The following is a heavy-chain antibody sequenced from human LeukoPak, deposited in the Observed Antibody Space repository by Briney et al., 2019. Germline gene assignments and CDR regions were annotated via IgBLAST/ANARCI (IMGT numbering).Heavy chain of an antibody. J-gene: IGHJ4*02. V-gene: IGHV3-11*01. CDR1: GFTFSDYY. CDR3: ARRQLTSRPVDY. D-gene: IGHD1-1*01. CDR2: ISGSSGTI. Sequence: PGASLRLSCAASGFTFSDYYMSWIRQAPGKGLEWISYISGSSGTIYYGDSVKGRFTISRDNAKNSLYLQMNSLRAEDTAVYYCARRQLTSRPVDYWGQGTLVTVSS.